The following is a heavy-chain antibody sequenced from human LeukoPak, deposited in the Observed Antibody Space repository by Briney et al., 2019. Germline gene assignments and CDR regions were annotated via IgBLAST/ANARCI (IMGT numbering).Heavy chain of an antibody. Sequence: GESLKISCQGSGYNFATYWIGWVRQMPGKGLEWMGIIYPRDSDTRYSPSFQGQVTISADKSICTASLQWSSLKPSDTAIYYCARTEYSSSSGALDIWGQGTMVTVSS. V-gene: IGHV5-51*01. D-gene: IGHD6-6*01. J-gene: IGHJ3*02. CDR2: IYPRDSDT. CDR3: ARTEYSSSSGALDI. CDR1: GYNFATYW.